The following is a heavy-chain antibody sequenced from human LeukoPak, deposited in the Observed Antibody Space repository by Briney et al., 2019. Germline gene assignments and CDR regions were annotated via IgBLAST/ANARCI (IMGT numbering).Heavy chain of an antibody. Sequence: SETLSLTCAVYGGSFSGYYWSWIRLPPGKGLEWIGEINHSGSTNYNPSLKSRVTISVDTSKNQSSLKLSSVTAADTAVYYCATDYYDSSGYFNFDYWGQGTLVTVSS. CDR2: INHSGST. V-gene: IGHV4-34*01. CDR3: ATDYYDSSGYFNFDY. J-gene: IGHJ4*02. D-gene: IGHD3-22*01. CDR1: GGSFSGYY.